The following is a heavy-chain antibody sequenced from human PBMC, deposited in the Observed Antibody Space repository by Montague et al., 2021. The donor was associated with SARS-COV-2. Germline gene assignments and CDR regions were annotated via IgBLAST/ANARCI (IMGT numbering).Heavy chain of an antibody. CDR2: ISYDGSNK. Sequence: SLRLSCAASGFTFSSYAIHWVRQAPGKGLEWVAVISYDGSNKYYXDFVRGRFTISRDTSKNTLFLQMNSLRAEDTAVYYCARDPLVTTQRGYFDYWGQGALVTVSS. J-gene: IGHJ4*02. CDR1: GFTFSSYA. V-gene: IGHV3-30*04. CDR3: ARDPLVTTQRGYFDY. D-gene: IGHD4-11*01.